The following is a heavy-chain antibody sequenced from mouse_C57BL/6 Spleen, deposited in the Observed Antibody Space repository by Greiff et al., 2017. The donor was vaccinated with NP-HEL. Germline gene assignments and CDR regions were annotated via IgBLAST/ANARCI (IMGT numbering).Heavy chain of an antibody. J-gene: IGHJ2*01. CDR2: ISYDGSN. V-gene: IGHV3-6*01. D-gene: IGHD1-1*01. CDR3: ARAVAGYFDY. CDR1: GYSITSGYY. Sequence: EVKLQESGPGLVKPSQSLSLTCSVTGYSITSGYYWNWIRQFPGNKLEWMGYISYDGSNNYNPSLKNRISITRDTSKNQFFLKLNSVTTEDTATYYCARAVAGYFDYWGQGTTLTVSS.